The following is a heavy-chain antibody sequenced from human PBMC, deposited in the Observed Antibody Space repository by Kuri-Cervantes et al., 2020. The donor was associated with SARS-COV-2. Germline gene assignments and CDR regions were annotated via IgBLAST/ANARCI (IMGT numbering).Heavy chain of an antibody. D-gene: IGHD3-9*01. J-gene: IGHJ3*01. CDR2: IKQDGSEK. CDR1: GFTFSSYW. Sequence: GGSLRLSCAASGFTFSSYWMSWVRQAPGKGLEWVANIKQDGSEKYYVDSVKGRFTISRDNAKNSLYLQMNSLRAEDTAVYHCAKSLADWTNDAYDAWGQGTTVTVSS. CDR3: AKSLADWTNDAYDA. V-gene: IGHV3-7*03.